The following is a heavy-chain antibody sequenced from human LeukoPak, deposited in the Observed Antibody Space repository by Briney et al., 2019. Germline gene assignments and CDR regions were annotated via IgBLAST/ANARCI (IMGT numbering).Heavy chain of an antibody. J-gene: IGHJ3*01. CDR2: VSYTGRT. CDR3: ARLLDNDISGDPDTFDV. CDR1: AASISSHY. D-gene: IGHD3-22*01. V-gene: IGHV4-59*11. Sequence: NPSQTLSLTCTVAAASISSHYRSSIRQPPGKRLEWIGYVSYTGRTKYNPSLQSRVTITIDTSKSHFSLMLTSATSADTAVYSCARLLDNDISGDPDTFDVWGQGTTVIVSS.